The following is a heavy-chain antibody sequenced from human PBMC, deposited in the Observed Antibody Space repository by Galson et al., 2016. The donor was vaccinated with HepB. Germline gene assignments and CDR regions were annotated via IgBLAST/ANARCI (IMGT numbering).Heavy chain of an antibody. J-gene: IGHJ1*01. Sequence: TLSLTCSVSGGSITSARYYWNWIRQTAGKGLEWIGRIYTSGSTYYNPSLDSRVTISLDASRNQFSLRLTSVTAADTAVYYCAEGGGPEGLAYWGQGTLVTVSS. D-gene: IGHD3-16*01. CDR2: IYTSGST. CDR3: AEGGGPEGLAY. CDR1: GGSITSARYY. V-gene: IGHV4-61*02.